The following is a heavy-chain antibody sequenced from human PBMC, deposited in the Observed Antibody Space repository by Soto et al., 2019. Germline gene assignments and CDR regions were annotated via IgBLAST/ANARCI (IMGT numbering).Heavy chain of an antibody. J-gene: IGHJ4*02. V-gene: IGHV6-1*01. CDR2: TYYRSVSSKSSKWLN. Sequence: PSQTLSLTCDISGDSVSSKSVAWNWIRQSPSRGLEWLGRTYYRSVSSKSSKWLNDYAEPVKSRISIKPDTSKNQFSLQLSSVTPDDTATYYCAIDQGSDWQNFIDYWGQGTPVTVSS. CDR1: GDSVSSKSVA. CDR3: AIDQGSDWQNFIDY. D-gene: IGHD6-19*01.